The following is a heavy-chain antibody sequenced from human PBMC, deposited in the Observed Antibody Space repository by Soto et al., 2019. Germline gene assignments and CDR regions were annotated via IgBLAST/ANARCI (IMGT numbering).Heavy chain of an antibody. J-gene: IGHJ5*02. CDR3: ARGPGLLGFGES. Sequence: QVQLQQWGAGLLKPSETLSLTCAVYGGSFSGYYWSWIRQPPGKGLEWIGEINHSGSTNYNPSLKSRVTISVDTSKNQFSLKLSSVTAADTAVYYCARGPGLLGFGESWGQGTLVTVSS. CDR2: INHSGST. D-gene: IGHD3-10*01. CDR1: GGSFSGYY. V-gene: IGHV4-34*01.